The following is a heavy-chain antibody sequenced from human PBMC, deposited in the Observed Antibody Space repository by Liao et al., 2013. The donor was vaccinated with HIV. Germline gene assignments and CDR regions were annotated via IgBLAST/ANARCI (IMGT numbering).Heavy chain of an antibody. CDR1: GGSISSYY. Sequence: QVQLQESGPGLVKPSKTLSLTCTVSGGSISSYYWIWVRQPAGKGLEWIGRVSNSGGANYNPSLKSRVTMSVGTSKNQFSLNLNSVTAADTAVYFCARGGSFFDYWGQGILVTVSS. J-gene: IGHJ4*02. CDR3: ARGGSFFDY. D-gene: IGHD5-12*01. V-gene: IGHV4-4*07. CDR2: VSNSGGA.